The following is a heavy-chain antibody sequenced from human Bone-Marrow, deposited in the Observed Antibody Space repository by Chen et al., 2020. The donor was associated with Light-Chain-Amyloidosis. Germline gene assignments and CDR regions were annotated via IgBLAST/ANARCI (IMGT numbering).Heavy chain of an antibody. J-gene: IGHJ5*02. CDR2: VHYTGSA. D-gene: IGHD3-3*01. CDR3: ARDTHYDFQNGPLSWFDP. Sequence: QLQLQESGPGMVKPSETLSLTCTVSGGPISHNIYYWAWIRQPPGQGLEWIGSVHYTGSAYYSPSLKGRVTMSVDTSRNQFSLSLSSVTAADTAIYFCARDTHYDFQNGPLSWFDPWGRGALVTVSS. V-gene: IGHV4-39*07. CDR1: GGPISHNIYY.